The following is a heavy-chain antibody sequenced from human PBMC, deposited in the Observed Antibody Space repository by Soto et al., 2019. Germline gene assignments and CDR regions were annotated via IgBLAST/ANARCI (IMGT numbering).Heavy chain of an antibody. Sequence: QVQLVQSGTEVKKPGSSVKVSCQASGDNFNNYAINWVRQAPGQGLELMGGLVPIFLPANYAQKFQGRVTLTADRSTGTAYLVLSSIISEDTAVYYCTRGLAYSAFWGQGTLVPVSS. J-gene: IGHJ4*02. V-gene: IGHV1-69*06. CDR1: GDNFNNYA. CDR3: TRGLAYSAF. D-gene: IGHD2-21*01. CDR2: LVPIFLPA.